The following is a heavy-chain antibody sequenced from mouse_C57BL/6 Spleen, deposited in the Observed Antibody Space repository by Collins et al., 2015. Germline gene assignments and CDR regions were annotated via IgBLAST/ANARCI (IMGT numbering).Heavy chain of an antibody. Sequence: QVQLQQPGTELVKPGASVKLSCKASGYTFTNYWMNWVKQRPGQGLEWIGNINPSNGGSNYNEKFRTKATLTVDKSSSTAYMRLTSLTSEDSAVYYCARSDVITTVPHWYFDVWGTGTTVTVSS. D-gene: IGHD1-1*01. CDR1: GYTFTNYW. CDR2: INPSNGGS. V-gene: IGHV1-53*01. J-gene: IGHJ1*03. CDR3: ARSDVITTVPHWYFDV.